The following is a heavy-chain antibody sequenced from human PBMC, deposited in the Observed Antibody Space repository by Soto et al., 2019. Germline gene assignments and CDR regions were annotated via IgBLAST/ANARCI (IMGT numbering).Heavy chain of an antibody. J-gene: IGHJ4*02. CDR3: AKEPLHSSGYFYY. Sequence: PXXSLRLSCAASGFTFSSYAMRWVLQAPGKGLEWVSAISGSGGSTYYADSVKGRFTISRDNSKNTLYLQMNSLRAEDTAVYYCAKEPLHSSGYFYYWGQGTLVTVSS. CDR1: GFTFSSYA. D-gene: IGHD3-22*01. CDR2: ISGSGGST. V-gene: IGHV3-23*01.